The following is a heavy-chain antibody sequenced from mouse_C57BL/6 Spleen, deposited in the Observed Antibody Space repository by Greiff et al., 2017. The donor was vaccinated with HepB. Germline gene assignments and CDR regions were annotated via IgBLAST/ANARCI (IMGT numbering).Heavy chain of an antibody. CDR1: GYTFTSYW. V-gene: IGHV1-53*01. CDR2: INPSNGGT. J-gene: IGHJ1*03. Sequence: QVQLQQPGTELVKPGASVKLSCKASGYTFTSYWMHWVKQRPGQGLEWIGNINPSNGGTNYNEKFKSKATVTVDKSSSTAYMQLSSLTYEDSAVYYCARDDYDRYFDVWGTGTTVTVSS. CDR3: ARDDYDRYFDV. D-gene: IGHD2-4*01.